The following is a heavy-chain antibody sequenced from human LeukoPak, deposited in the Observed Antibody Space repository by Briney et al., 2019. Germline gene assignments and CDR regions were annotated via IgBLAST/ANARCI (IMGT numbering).Heavy chain of an antibody. Sequence: PGGSLRLSCVASGFTFDDYAMSWVRQAPGKGLEWVSGINWNGDNTVYGDSVKGRFTISRDNAKNSLYLQMNSLGAEDTAFYYCASDRRSDSSGYAFDVWGQGTMVTVSS. D-gene: IGHD3-22*01. V-gene: IGHV3-20*04. CDR2: INWNGDNT. CDR1: GFTFDDYA. J-gene: IGHJ3*01. CDR3: ASDRRSDSSGYAFDV.